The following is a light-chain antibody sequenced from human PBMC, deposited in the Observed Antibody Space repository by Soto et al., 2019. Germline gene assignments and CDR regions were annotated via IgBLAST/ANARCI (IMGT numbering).Light chain of an antibody. Sequence: QSALTQPASVSGSSGQSITISCTGTSSDVGSYNLVSWYQQHPGKAPKLMIYEGSKRPSGVSNRFSGSKSGNTASLTISGLQAEDEADYYCCSYAGSSTFVVFGGGTKVTVL. CDR3: CSYAGSSTFVV. CDR1: SSDVGSYNL. V-gene: IGLV2-23*03. J-gene: IGLJ2*01. CDR2: EGS.